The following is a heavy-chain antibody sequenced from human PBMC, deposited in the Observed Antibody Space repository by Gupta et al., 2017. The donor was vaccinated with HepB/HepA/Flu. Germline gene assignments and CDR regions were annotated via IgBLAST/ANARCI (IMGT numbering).Heavy chain of an antibody. Sequence: QVQLQESGPGLVKPSETLPLTCTVSGVPVRSFYWSWIRQPPGEGLEWIGYIFYSGSTKYNPSLKSRVTISVDTSKNQVSLKMNSVTAADTAVYYCARGLGTVGLGVEFDYWGQGTLVTVSP. CDR2: IFYSGST. V-gene: IGHV4-59*02. J-gene: IGHJ4*02. D-gene: IGHD1-26*01. CDR1: GVPVRSFY. CDR3: ARGLGTVGLGVEFDY.